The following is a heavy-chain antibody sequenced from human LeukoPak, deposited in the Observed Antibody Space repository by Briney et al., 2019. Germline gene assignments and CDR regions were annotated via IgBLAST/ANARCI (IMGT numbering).Heavy chain of an antibody. J-gene: IGHJ6*02. V-gene: IGHV3-23*01. D-gene: IGHD4-11*01. CDR1: GFTFSSYA. Sequence: APSLRLSSAASGFTFSSYAMSCVRQPAGNWLEWVSSISGSGGSTYYADSVKGGFTMSRDNSKNTLYVQMNSLRAEDTAVYYCAKDNSNYLSYYYGMDVWGQGTTVTVSS. CDR2: ISGSGGST. CDR3: AKDNSNYLSYYYGMDV.